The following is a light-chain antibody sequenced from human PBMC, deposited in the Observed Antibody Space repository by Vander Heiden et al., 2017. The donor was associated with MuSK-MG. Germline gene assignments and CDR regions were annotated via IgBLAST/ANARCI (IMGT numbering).Light chain of an antibody. CDR2: AAS. CDR1: QSISSY. V-gene: IGKV1-39*01. Sequence: DIQMTQSTSSLSASVGDRVTITCRASQSISSYLNWYQQKPGKAPKLLIYAASSLQSGVPSRFSGSGSGTDFTLTISRLQPEDFTTDYCQQSDSTPITFGHGTKVDIK. CDR3: QQSDSTPIT. J-gene: IGKJ3*01.